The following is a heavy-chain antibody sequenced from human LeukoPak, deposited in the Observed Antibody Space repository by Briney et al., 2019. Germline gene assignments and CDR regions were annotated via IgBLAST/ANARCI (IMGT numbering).Heavy chain of an antibody. CDR2: IKQDGSEK. CDR3: ARGRRIAAAGLYYFDY. J-gene: IGHJ4*02. V-gene: IGHV3-7*02. CDR1: GFIFSSYW. D-gene: IGHD6-13*01. Sequence: QTGGSLRLSCAASGFIFSSYWMSWVRQAPGKGLEWVANIKQDGSEKYYVDSVKGRFTISRDNAKNSLYLQMNTLRAEDTALYYCARGRRIAAAGLYYFDYWGQGTLVTVSS.